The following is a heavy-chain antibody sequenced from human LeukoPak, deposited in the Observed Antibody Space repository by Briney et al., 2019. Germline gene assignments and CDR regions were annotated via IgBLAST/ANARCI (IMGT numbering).Heavy chain of an antibody. CDR3: AKDQWPNIVVVVAAPGVDYYYGMDV. D-gene: IGHD2-15*01. J-gene: IGHJ6*02. Sequence: PGGSLRLSCAASGFTFSSYSMNWVRQAPGKGLEWVSAISGSGGSTYYADSVKGRFTISRDNSKNTLYLQMNSLRAEDTAVYYCAKDQWPNIVVVVAAPGVDYYYGMDVWGQGTTVTVSS. V-gene: IGHV3-23*01. CDR1: GFTFSSYS. CDR2: ISGSGGST.